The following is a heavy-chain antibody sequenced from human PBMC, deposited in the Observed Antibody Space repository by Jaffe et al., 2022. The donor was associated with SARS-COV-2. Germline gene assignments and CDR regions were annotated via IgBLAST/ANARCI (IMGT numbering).Heavy chain of an antibody. CDR2: ISYDGSNK. D-gene: IGHD6-19*01. J-gene: IGHJ6*02. CDR1: GFTFSSYG. CDR3: AKTGEHEQWLANYYYGMDV. V-gene: IGHV3-30*18. Sequence: QVQLVESGGGVVQPGRSLRLSCAASGFTFSSYGMHWVRQAPGKGLEWVAVISYDGSNKYYADSVKGRFTISRDNSKNTLYLQMNSLRAEDTAVYYCAKTGEHEQWLANYYYGMDVWGQGTTVTVSS.